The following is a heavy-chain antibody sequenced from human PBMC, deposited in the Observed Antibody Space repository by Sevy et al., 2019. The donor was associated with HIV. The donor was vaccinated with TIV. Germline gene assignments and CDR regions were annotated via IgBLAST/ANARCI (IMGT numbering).Heavy chain of an antibody. J-gene: IGHJ4*01. D-gene: IGHD2-8*01. CDR2: ISFDGRNE. CDR3: ARDRCTDGVCFRSGYFDY. Sequence: GGSLRLSCAASGFTFGNHAIHWVRQAPGKGLEWVAIISFDGRNEHYADSVKGRFTNSRDNSKNTVYLQMTRLRTEDTAVYYCARDRCTDGVCFRSGYFDYWGQGTLVTVSS. V-gene: IGHV3-30*04. CDR1: GFTFGNHA.